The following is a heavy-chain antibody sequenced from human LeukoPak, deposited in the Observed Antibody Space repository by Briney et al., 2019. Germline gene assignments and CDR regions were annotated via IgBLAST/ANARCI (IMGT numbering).Heavy chain of an antibody. Sequence: SGTLSLTCTVSGGSISSYYWSWIRQPPGKGLEWIGYIYCSGSTNYNPSLKSRVTISVDTSKNQFSLKLSSVTAADTAVYYCARGYDYGGKVRLYYFDYWGQGTLVTVSS. CDR3: ARGYDYGGKVRLYYFDY. J-gene: IGHJ4*02. CDR1: GGSISSYY. V-gene: IGHV4-59*01. CDR2: IYCSGST. D-gene: IGHD4-23*01.